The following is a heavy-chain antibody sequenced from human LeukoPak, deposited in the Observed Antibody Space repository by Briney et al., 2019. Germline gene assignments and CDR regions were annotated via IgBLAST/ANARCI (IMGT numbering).Heavy chain of an antibody. Sequence: GGSLRLSCAASGFTFSSYAMHWVRQAPGKGLEWVAVISYDGSNKYYADSVKGRFTISRDNSKNALYLQMNSLRAEDTAVYYCARTKIVVVIHGAFDIWGQGTMVTVSS. CDR3: ARTKIVVVIHGAFDI. V-gene: IGHV3-30-3*01. CDR2: ISYDGSNK. D-gene: IGHD3-22*01. J-gene: IGHJ3*02. CDR1: GFTFSSYA.